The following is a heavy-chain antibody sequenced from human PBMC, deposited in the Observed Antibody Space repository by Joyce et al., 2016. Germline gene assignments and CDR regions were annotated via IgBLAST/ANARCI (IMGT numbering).Heavy chain of an antibody. CDR2: ISGTNYYI. CDR1: GSTFSSSS. V-gene: IGHV3-21*01. Sequence: QLVESGGGVVKPGGSLRLSCEASGSTFSSSSMSWFRQAQGKGLEWGAAISGTNYYIFHAETVRGRFTVSRDNAKKTLYLQMNSLRAEDSAVFYCARGGISYYYAMDVWGQGTTVTVSS. CDR3: ARGGISYYYAMDV. J-gene: IGHJ6*02. D-gene: IGHD3-16*01.